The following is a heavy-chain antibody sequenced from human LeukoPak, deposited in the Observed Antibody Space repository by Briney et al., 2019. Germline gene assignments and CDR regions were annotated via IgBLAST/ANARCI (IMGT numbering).Heavy chain of an antibody. Sequence: SETLSPTCAVSGYSISSGYYWGWIRQPPGKGLEWIGSIYHSGSTYYNPSLKSRVTISVDTSKNQFSLKLSSVTAADTAVYYCARAQGANYDYVWGSYRSFYFDYWGQGTLVTVSS. J-gene: IGHJ4*02. CDR2: IYHSGST. CDR3: ARAQGANYDYVWGSYRSFYFDY. V-gene: IGHV4-38-2*01. CDR1: GYSISSGYY. D-gene: IGHD3-16*02.